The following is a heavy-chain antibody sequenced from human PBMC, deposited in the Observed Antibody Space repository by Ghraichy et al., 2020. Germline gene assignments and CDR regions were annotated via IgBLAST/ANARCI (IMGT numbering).Heavy chain of an antibody. V-gene: IGHV3-23*01. CDR2: ISGSGGGT. Sequence: GGSLRLSCVASGFRFKIYAMSWVRQAPGKGPEWVSSISGSGGGTYYAASVEGRFTITRDHSTNTVHLEMHSLRPDDTGLYYCAKDQVYSYGDDNFWTATYSTGFLDSWGQGTLVAVSS. J-gene: IGHJ4*02. CDR1: GFRFKIYA. D-gene: IGHD3/OR15-3a*01. CDR3: AKDQVYSYGDDNFWTATYSTGFLDS.